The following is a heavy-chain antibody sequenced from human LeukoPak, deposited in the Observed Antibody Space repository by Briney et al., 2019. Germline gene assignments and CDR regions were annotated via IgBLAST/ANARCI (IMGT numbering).Heavy chain of an antibody. V-gene: IGHV1-69*05. CDR1: GGTFSSYA. D-gene: IGHD6-13*01. J-gene: IGHJ4*02. CDR3: ASLGIAAAGTSY. CDR2: IIPIFGTA. Sequence: SVKVSCKASGGTFSSYAISWVRQAPGQGLEWMGGIIPIFGTANYAQKFQGIVTITTDESTSTAYMELSRLRSDDTAVYYCASLGIAAAGTSYWGQGTLVTVSS.